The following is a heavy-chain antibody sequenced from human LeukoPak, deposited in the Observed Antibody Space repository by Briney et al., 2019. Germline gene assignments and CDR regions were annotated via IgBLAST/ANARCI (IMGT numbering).Heavy chain of an antibody. V-gene: IGHV1-2*02. J-gene: IGHJ4*02. CDR2: INPNSGGT. CDR1: GYTFTSYY. CDR3: ARGYSSYDAGWSPP. D-gene: IGHD5-12*01. Sequence: ASVKLPCNASGYTFTSYYMHCVRQAPGQGLEWMGWINPNSGGTNYAQKFQGRVTMTRDTSISTAYMELSRLRSDDTAVYYCARGYSSYDAGWSPPRGQGPPVTVSS.